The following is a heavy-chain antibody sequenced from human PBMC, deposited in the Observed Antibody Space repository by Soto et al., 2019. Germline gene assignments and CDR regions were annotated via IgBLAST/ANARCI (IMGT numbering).Heavy chain of an antibody. Sequence: PGESLKISCKTSGYSFISYWVAWVRQKPGKGLEWMGTFYPGDSTSTYSPSFQGQVTISVDKSISTAYLHLSSLKASDTAMCYCARIIGYCRNNDCSWTFDIWGQGTTVTVSS. V-gene: IGHV5-51*01. CDR3: ARIIGYCRNNDCSWTFDI. J-gene: IGHJ3*02. CDR2: FYPGDSTS. CDR1: GYSFISYW. D-gene: IGHD2-2*03.